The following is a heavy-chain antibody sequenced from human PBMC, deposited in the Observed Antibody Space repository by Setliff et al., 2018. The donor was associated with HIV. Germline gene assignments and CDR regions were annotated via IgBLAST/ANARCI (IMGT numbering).Heavy chain of an antibody. Sequence: TLSLTCTVSGGSFSSGGYYWSWIRQYPWKGLEWIGYIYYSGSPYYHPSLTSRVTISVDTSKNQFSLKLSSVTTADTAVYYCARETVVTPAGHYYYMDVWGKGTTVTVSS. V-gene: IGHV4-31*03. CDR1: GGSFSSGGYY. CDR3: ARETVVTPAGHYYYMDV. J-gene: IGHJ6*03. D-gene: IGHD2-21*02. CDR2: IYYSGSP.